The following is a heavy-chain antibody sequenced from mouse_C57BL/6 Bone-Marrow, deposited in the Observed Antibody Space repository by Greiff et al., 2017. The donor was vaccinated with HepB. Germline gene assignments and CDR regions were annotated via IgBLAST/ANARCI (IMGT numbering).Heavy chain of an antibody. CDR1: GYTFTSYW. Sequence: EVQLQQSGTVLARPGASVKMSCKTSGYTFTSYWMHWVKQRPGQGLEWIGAIYPGNSDTSYNQKFKGKAKLTAVTSASTAYMEPSSLTNEDSAVYYCTIHYGSSYVWFAYWGQGTLVTVSA. D-gene: IGHD1-1*01. V-gene: IGHV1-5*01. CDR2: IYPGNSDT. CDR3: TIHYGSSYVWFAY. J-gene: IGHJ3*01.